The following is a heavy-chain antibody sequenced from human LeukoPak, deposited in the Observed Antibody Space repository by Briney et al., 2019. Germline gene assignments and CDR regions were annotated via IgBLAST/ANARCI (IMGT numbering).Heavy chain of an antibody. Sequence: GGSLRLSCTASGFTFSTYSMNWVRQAPGRGLEWVSSISSSSSYMYYADSVKGRFTISRDNAKNSLYMQMNSLRAEDTAVYYYARSIDYGGGYYFDYWGQGTLVTVSS. V-gene: IGHV3-21*01. CDR3: ARSIDYGGGYYFDY. CDR2: ISSSSSYM. CDR1: GFTFSTYS. J-gene: IGHJ4*02. D-gene: IGHD4-23*01.